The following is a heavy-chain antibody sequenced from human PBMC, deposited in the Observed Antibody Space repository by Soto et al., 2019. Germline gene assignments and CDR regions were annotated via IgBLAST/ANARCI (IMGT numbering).Heavy chain of an antibody. CDR2: IYSGGST. J-gene: IGHJ6*02. D-gene: IGHD3-3*01. Sequence: GGSLRLTCAASGFTVSSNYMSWVRQAPGKGLEWVSVIYSGGSTYYADSVKGRFTISRDNSKNTLYLQMNSLRAEDTAVYYCASQLVYYDFWSGYYGVWDYYGMDVWGQGTTVTVSS. V-gene: IGHV3-66*01. CDR3: ASQLVYYDFWSGYYGVWDYYGMDV. CDR1: GFTVSSNY.